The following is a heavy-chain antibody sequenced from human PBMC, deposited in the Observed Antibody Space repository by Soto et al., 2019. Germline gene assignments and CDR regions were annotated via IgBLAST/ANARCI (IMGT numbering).Heavy chain of an antibody. Sequence: GGSLRLSCAASGFTFSAFALSWVRQAPGEGLEYVSGISGSGGSTYYADSVKGRFTISRDNSKNTLYLQMGSLRAEDMAVYYCARDLPIHGTTLHYYMDVWGKGTTVTVSS. CDR3: ARDLPIHGTTLHYYMDV. D-gene: IGHD1-1*01. CDR1: GFTFSAFA. CDR2: ISGSGGST. V-gene: IGHV3-23*01. J-gene: IGHJ6*03.